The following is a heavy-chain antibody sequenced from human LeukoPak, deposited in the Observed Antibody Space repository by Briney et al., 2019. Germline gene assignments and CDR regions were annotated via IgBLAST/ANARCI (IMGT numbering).Heavy chain of an antibody. Sequence: GRSLRLSCAASGFTFSSYAMHWVRQAPGKGLEWVAVISYDGSNKYYADSVKGRFTISRDNSKNTLYLQMNSLRAEDTNVYYCARDEVGGWGQGTLVTVSS. J-gene: IGHJ4*02. CDR3: ARDEVGG. V-gene: IGHV3-30*04. D-gene: IGHD4-23*01. CDR2: ISYDGSNK. CDR1: GFTFSSYA.